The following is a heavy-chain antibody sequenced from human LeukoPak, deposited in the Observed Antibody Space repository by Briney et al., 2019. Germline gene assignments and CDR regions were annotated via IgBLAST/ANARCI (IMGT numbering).Heavy chain of an antibody. J-gene: IGHJ4*02. CDR3: AKESLSPATDGFDY. CDR2: ISGSGGNT. CDR1: GFTFSSYA. D-gene: IGHD1-26*01. Sequence: GGSLRLSCAASGFTFSSYAMSWVHQAPGKGLEWVSAISGSGGNTYYADSVKGRFTISRDNSKNTLYLQMNSLRAEDTARYFCAKESLSPATDGFDYWGQGALVTASS. V-gene: IGHV3-23*01.